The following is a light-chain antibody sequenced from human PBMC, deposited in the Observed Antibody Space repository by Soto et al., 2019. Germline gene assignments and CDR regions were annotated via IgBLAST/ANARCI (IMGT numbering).Light chain of an antibody. V-gene: IGKV3-20*01. CDR3: QQYGRSLPLT. Sequence: IVLTQSPGTLSLSPGEGATLSCRASQSVSSNYLAWYQQKPGQTPRLLIYGASNRATGIPDRFSGNASGTDFTLTISRLKPEDSAVYYCQQYGRSLPLTFGGGTKVEIK. J-gene: IGKJ4*01. CDR2: GAS. CDR1: QSVSSNY.